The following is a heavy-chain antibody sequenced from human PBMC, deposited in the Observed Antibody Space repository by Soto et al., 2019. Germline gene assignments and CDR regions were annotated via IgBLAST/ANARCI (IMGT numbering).Heavy chain of an antibody. Sequence: QVQLQESGPGLVKPSETLSLTCTVSGGSISSYYWSWIRQPPGKGLEWIGYIYYSGSTNYIPSLKSRVTISVDTSKNQFSLKLSSVTAADTAVYYCARTDYGDYVGFDYWGQGTLVTVSS. J-gene: IGHJ4*02. CDR3: ARTDYGDYVGFDY. CDR2: IYYSGST. V-gene: IGHV4-59*01. CDR1: GGSISSYY. D-gene: IGHD4-17*01.